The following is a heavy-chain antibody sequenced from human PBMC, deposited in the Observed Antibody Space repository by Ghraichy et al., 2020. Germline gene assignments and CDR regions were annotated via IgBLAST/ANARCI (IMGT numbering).Heavy chain of an antibody. J-gene: IGHJ4*02. D-gene: IGHD5-24*01. Sequence: SVKVSCKAPGGSFSIYAISWVRQAPGQGPEWMGAIIPMFGITDYAQKFQGRVMITADASTSTTYMEMSSLMPDDTAVYYCGRIRRDGHNPNCESDYWGQRTLVTVSS. CDR2: IIPMFGIT. CDR3: GRIRRDGHNPNCESDY. CDR1: GGSFSIYA. V-gene: IGHV1-69*13.